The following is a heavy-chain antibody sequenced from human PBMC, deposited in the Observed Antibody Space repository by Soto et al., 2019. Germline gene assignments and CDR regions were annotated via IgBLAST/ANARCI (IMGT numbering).Heavy chain of an antibody. CDR1: GYTLTELS. CDR2: FDPEDGET. CDR3: ATAPSYDSSGYWAGAFDI. J-gene: IGHJ3*02. V-gene: IGHV1-24*01. Sequence: ASVKVSCKVSGYTLTELSMHWVRQAPGKGLEWMGGFDPEDGETIYVQKFQGRVTMTEDTSTDTAYMELSSLRSEDTAVYYCATAPSYDSSGYWAGAFDIWGQGTMVTVSS. D-gene: IGHD3-22*01.